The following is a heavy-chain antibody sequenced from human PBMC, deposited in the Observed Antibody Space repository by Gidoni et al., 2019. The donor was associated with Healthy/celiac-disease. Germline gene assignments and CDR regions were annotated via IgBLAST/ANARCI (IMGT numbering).Heavy chain of an antibody. CDR1: VYTFTIHG. CDR3: ARSLYCSGGSCYYGMDV. Sequence: QVQLVQSGAEVKKPWASVKVSCTSSVYTFTIHGISWVRQAPGQGLEWRGWISAYNGNTNYAQKLQGIVTMTKDTSTSTAYMELRSLRSDDTAVYYCARSLYCSGGSCYYGMDVWGQGTTVTVS. J-gene: IGHJ6*02. CDR2: ISAYNGNT. D-gene: IGHD2-15*01. V-gene: IGHV1-18*01.